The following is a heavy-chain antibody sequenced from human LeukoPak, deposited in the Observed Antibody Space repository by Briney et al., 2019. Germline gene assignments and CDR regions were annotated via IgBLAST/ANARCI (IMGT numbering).Heavy chain of an antibody. CDR2: INPSGGST. Sequence: ATVKVSCKASGYTFTSYYMHWVRQPPGQGLEWMGIINPSGGSTSYTQNFQGRVTMTRDTPTRTLYMELSRLRSEDTGVDYIAVDMVHMLFFYDGGQGSL. V-gene: IGHV1-46*01. D-gene: IGHD4/OR15-4a*01. CDR1: GYTFTSYY. CDR3: AVDMVHMLFFYD. J-gene: IGHJ4*02.